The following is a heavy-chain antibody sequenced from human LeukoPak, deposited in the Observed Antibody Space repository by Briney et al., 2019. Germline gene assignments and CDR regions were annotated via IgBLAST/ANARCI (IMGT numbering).Heavy chain of an antibody. J-gene: IGHJ4*02. CDR2: IYYSGSA. CDR3: ARDWLY. V-gene: IGHV4-30-4*08. D-gene: IGHD5-12*01. CDR1: GGSISSGNYY. Sequence: SQTLPLTCTVSGGSISSGNYYWNWIRQPPGEGLEWIGYIYYSGSAYYNPSLQSRVTISVDTSKNQFSLKLNSVTAADTAVYYCARDWLYWGQGTLVTVSS.